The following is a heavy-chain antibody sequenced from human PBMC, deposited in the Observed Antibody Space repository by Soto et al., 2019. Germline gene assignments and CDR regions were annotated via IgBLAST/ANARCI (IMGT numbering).Heavy chain of an antibody. CDR2: MSYSGST. CDR3: ARHRVPSVYDPIPGCFDS. CDR1: GGSISSYY. D-gene: IGHD5-12*01. J-gene: IGHJ4*02. V-gene: IGHV4-39*01. Sequence: SETLSLTCTVSGGSISSYYWSWIRQPPGKGLEWIGSMSYSGSTYNNPSLKSRVTLSVDTSQSRISLKLTSVTAADTAVYYCARHRVPSVYDPIPGCFDSWGQGILVTVSS.